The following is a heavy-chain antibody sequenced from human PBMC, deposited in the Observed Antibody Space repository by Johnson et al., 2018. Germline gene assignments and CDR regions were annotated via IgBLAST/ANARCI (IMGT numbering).Heavy chain of an antibody. CDR2: ISSRSTTI. J-gene: IGHJ6*02. V-gene: IGHV3-48*02. Sequence: VQLQESGGHLVQPGGSLRLSCVGSGFNFTRYSMNWARQAPGKGLEWISYISSRSTTIDYTDSVKGRFTISRDNAKKSLYLQMNNLRDEDTAVYYCARGVLDVWGQGTTVTVS. CDR3: ARGVLDV. D-gene: IGHD3-10*01. CDR1: GFNFTRYS.